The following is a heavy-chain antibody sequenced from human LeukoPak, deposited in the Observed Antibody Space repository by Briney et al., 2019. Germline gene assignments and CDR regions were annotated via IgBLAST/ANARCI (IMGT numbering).Heavy chain of an antibody. D-gene: IGHD3-22*01. CDR3: ARGRGYPDAFDV. J-gene: IGHJ3*01. Sequence: SETLSLTCAVYGGSFSGYYWSWIRQPPGKGLEWIGEINHRGSTNYNPSLKSRVTISVDTSKNQFSLKLSSVTAADTAVYCCARGRGYPDAFDVWGQGTMVTVSS. CDR2: INHRGST. V-gene: IGHV4-34*01. CDR1: GGSFSGYY.